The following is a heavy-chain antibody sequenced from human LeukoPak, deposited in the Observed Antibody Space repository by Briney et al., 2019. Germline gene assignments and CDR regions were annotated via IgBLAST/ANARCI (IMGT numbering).Heavy chain of an antibody. CDR1: GDSISSAY. J-gene: IGHJ4*02. CDR2: LYVNGSP. D-gene: IGHD7-27*01. CDR3: ASRKLGNDY. V-gene: IGHV4-4*07. Sequence: SETLSLTCTVSGDSISSAYWGWIRQSAGKGLEYIGRLYVNGSPNSNPSLKSRVTMSADTSKNQFSLKLISVTAADTAVYYCASRKLGNDYWGQGTLVTVSS.